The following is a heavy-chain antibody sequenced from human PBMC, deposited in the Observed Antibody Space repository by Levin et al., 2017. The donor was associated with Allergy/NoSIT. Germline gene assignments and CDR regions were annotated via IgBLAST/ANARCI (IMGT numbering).Heavy chain of an antibody. Sequence: PGGSLRLSCAASGFTFDDYGMSWVRQAPGKGLEWVSGINWNGGSTGYADSVKGRFTISRDNAKNSLYLQMNSLRAEDTALYHCARPITMVQGASFWDAFDIWGQGTMVTVSS. CDR2: INWNGGST. CDR1: GFTFDDYG. D-gene: IGHD3-10*01. CDR3: ARPITMVQGASFWDAFDI. V-gene: IGHV3-20*01. J-gene: IGHJ3*02.